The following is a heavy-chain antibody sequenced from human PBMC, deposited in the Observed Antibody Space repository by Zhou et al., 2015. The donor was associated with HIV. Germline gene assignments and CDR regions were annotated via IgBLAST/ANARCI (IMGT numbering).Heavy chain of an antibody. CDR2: IIPIFGTA. Sequence: QVQLVQSGAEVKKPGSSVKVSCKASGGTFSSYAISWVRQAPGQGLEWMGGIIPIFGTANYAQKFQGRVTITADESTSTAYMELSSLRSEDTAVYYCAREGPGGIAVAGTPIFNAFDIWGQGTMVTVSS. CDR1: GGTFSSYA. D-gene: IGHD6-19*01. V-gene: IGHV1-69*01. J-gene: IGHJ3*02. CDR3: AREGPGGIAVAGTPIFNAFDI.